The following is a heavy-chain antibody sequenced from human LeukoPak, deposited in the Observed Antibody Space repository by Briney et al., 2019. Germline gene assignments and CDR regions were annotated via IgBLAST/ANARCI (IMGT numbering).Heavy chain of an antibody. J-gene: IGHJ4*02. CDR2: IYPGDSDT. D-gene: IGHD2-15*01. CDR1: GFTFSSYW. Sequence: GGSLRLSCAASGFTFSSYWIGWVRQMPGKGLEWMGIIYPGDSDTRYSPSFQGQVTISADKSISTAYLQWSSLKASDTAMYYCARRVAEEKGLDYWGQGTLVTVSS. CDR3: ARRVAEEKGLDY. V-gene: IGHV5-51*01.